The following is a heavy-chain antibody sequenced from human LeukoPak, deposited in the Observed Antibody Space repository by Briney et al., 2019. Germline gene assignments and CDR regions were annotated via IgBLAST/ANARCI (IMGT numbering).Heavy chain of an antibody. Sequence: SVKVSCMDSGYTFPEYYIHWLGLAPGQGMEWIGGIDSSTGERDYLHQFHGRVTMTRDRCISTAYMELSGQTSDDTPEYYLVGDANAAFDSWGQGTLVTVSS. J-gene: IGHJ5*01. V-gene: IGHV1-2*07. CDR1: GYTFPEYY. CDR2: IDSSTGER. D-gene: IGHD2-8*01. CDR3: VGDANAAFDS.